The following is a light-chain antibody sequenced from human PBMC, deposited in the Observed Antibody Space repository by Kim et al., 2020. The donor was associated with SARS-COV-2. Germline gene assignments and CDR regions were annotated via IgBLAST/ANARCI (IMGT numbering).Light chain of an antibody. CDR1: QDISNY. CDR3: QQYDNLPYT. Sequence: DIQMTQSPSSLSASVGDRVTITCQASQDISNYLNWYQQKPVKAPKLLIYDASNLETGVPSRFSGSGSGTDFTFTISSLQPKDIATYYCQQYDNLPYTFGQGTKLEI. J-gene: IGKJ2*01. V-gene: IGKV1-33*01. CDR2: DAS.